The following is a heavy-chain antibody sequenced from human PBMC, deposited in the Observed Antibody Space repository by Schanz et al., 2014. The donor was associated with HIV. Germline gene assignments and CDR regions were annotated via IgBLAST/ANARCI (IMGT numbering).Heavy chain of an antibody. CDR1: GFTFSSYW. Sequence: EVQLVESGGGLVQPGGSLRLSCAASGFTFSSYWMSWVRQAPGKGLEWVANIKEDGSEKYYVDSLKGRFTISRDNAHNSLFLQMNSLSVEDTAVYYCARDPPGSTDGYNTVDYWGQGTLVTVSS. D-gene: IGHD5-12*01. CDR2: IKEDGSEK. V-gene: IGHV3-7*01. CDR3: ARDPPGSTDGYNTVDY. J-gene: IGHJ4*01.